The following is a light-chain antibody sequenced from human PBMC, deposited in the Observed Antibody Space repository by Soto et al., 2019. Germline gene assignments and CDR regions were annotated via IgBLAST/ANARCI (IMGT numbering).Light chain of an antibody. V-gene: IGKV2D-29*02. CDR1: QSLLHITGETF. CDR3: MQSTQLPPT. Sequence: DVVMTQTPLSLSVAPGQPASISCKSSQSLLHITGETFLFWYLQKPGQSPQPQIYEVSTRVPGVPDRFSGSGSGTGFTLQISRVETDDVGIYYCMQSTQLPPTFGQGTRLEIK. CDR2: EVS. J-gene: IGKJ5*01.